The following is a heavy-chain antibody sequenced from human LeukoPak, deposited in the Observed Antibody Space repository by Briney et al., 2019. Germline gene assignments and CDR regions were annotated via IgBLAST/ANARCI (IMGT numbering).Heavy chain of an antibody. Sequence: PSETLSLTCTVSGGSISSYYWSWIRQPPGKGPKWIGYIYYSGSTNYNPSLKSRVTISVDTSKNQFSLKLSSVTAADTAVYYCARGVVLLWFGESVPTFDYWGQGTLVTVSS. V-gene: IGHV4-59*01. CDR1: GGSISSYY. D-gene: IGHD3-10*01. CDR3: ARGVVLLWFGESVPTFDY. J-gene: IGHJ4*02. CDR2: IYYSGST.